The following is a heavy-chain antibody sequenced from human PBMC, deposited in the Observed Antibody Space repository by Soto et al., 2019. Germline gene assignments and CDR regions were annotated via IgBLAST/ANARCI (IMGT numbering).Heavy chain of an antibody. V-gene: IGHV1-69*15. CDR2: IIPMFGTP. J-gene: IGHJ6*02. D-gene: IGHD4-17*01. Sequence: QVQLVQSGAEVKKPGSSVKVSCKAAGGTFRSYAISWVRHAPGQGLEWMGRIIPMFGTPNYAQKFQGRVTITADESTRTAYMELSSLRSEDTAVYYCAKTTVTTLIVGYRYYGMDAWGQGTTVTVSS. CDR1: GGTFRSYA. CDR3: AKTTVTTLIVGYRYYGMDA.